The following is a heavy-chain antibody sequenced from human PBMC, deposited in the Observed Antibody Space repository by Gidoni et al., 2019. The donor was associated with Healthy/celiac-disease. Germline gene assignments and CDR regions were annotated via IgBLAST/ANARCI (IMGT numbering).Heavy chain of an antibody. CDR2: IYYSGST. CDR3: ARHATTMKGDRNDAFDI. V-gene: IGHV4-39*01. D-gene: IGHD3-22*01. Sequence: QLQLQESGPGLVKPSETLSLTCTVSRGSISSSSYYWGWIRQPPGKGLEWIGSIYYSGSTYYNPSLKSRVTISVDTSKNQFSLKLSSVTAADTAVYYCARHATTMKGDRNDAFDIWGQGTMVTVSS. J-gene: IGHJ3*02. CDR1: RGSISSSSYY.